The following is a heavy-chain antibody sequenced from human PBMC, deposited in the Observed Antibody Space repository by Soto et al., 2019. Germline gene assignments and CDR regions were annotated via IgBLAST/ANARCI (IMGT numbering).Heavy chain of an antibody. CDR3: ARPEIPTRSSDYNYPFDH. D-gene: IGHD3-22*01. Sequence: ASVKVSCKASGGTFSSYTISWVRQAPGQGLKWMGRIIPILGIANYAQKFQGRVTITADKSTSTAYMELSSLKASDTAIYYCARPEIPTRSSDYNYPFDHWGQGTLVTVSS. CDR2: IIPILGIA. J-gene: IGHJ4*02. CDR1: GGTFSSYT. V-gene: IGHV1-69*02.